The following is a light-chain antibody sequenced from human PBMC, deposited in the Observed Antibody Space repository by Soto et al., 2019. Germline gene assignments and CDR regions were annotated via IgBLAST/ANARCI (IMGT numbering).Light chain of an antibody. CDR3: AAWDDSLSGTYV. CDR1: SSNIGSNY. J-gene: IGLJ1*01. V-gene: IGLV1-47*02. Sequence: QSVLTQPPSASGTPGQRVTISCSGSSSNIGSNYVYWYQQLPGTAPKLLIYSNNQRPSGVPDRFSGSKSGTSASLAISGLRSEDEADYYCAAWDDSLSGTYVFGTGTKLTV. CDR2: SNN.